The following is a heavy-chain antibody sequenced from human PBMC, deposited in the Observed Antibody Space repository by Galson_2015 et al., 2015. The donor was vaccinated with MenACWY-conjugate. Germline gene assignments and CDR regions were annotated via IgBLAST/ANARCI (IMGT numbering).Heavy chain of an antibody. CDR3: ARDMDNSSHLDYEYYGLDV. D-gene: IGHD6-6*01. Sequence: SVKVSCKASGGTFSNYGFSWVRQAPGQGLEWMGRVIPMLGIANYAQKFNGRVTIIADKSTSTAYIELSSLRSEDTAVYYCARDMDNSSHLDYEYYGLDVWGQGALVTVSS. V-gene: IGHV1-69*04. CDR2: VIPMLGIA. CDR1: GGTFSNYG. J-gene: IGHJ6*02.